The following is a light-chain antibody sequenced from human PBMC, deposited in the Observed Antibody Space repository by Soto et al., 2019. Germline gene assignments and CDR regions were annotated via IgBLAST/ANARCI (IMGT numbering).Light chain of an antibody. Sequence: QSVLTQPASVSGSPGQSITISCTGTSSDVGTYDYVSWHQQHPGKAPKLIIYDVNNRPSGVSSRFSGSKSGNTASLTISGIQAEDEADYYCCSFSTSGTHVFGTGTKVTVL. CDR3: CSFSTSGTHV. V-gene: IGLV2-14*01. CDR1: SSDVGTYDY. CDR2: DVN. J-gene: IGLJ1*01.